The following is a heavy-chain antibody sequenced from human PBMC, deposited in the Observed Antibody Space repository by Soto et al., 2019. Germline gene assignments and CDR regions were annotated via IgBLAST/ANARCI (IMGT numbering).Heavy chain of an antibody. D-gene: IGHD2-15*01. CDR3: APLSVSLSGPYGIHV. V-gene: IGHV4-39*01. CDR1: GYSVTSSDYY. CDR2: MFYSGLT. Sequence: PSETLSLTCGVSGYSVTSSDYYWAWIRRPPGKGLEWIGSMFYSGLTYYNPSLKSRVTLSVDTSKNQFSVRLNSVTAADTAVYYCAPLSVSLSGPYGIHVWGQGTTVTVSS. J-gene: IGHJ6*02.